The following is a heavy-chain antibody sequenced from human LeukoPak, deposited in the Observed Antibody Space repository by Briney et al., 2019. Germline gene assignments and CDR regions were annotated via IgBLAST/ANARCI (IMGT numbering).Heavy chain of an antibody. Sequence: PGGSLRLSCAASGFTFSSYSMNWVRQAPGKGLEWVSSISSSSSYIYYADSVKGRFTISRDNAKNSLYLQMNSLRAEDTAVYYCARDLKVGAIYYYYMDVWGKGTTVTVSS. CDR1: GFTFSSYS. D-gene: IGHD1-26*01. CDR3: ARDLKVGAIYYYYMDV. CDR2: ISSSSSYI. J-gene: IGHJ6*03. V-gene: IGHV3-21*01.